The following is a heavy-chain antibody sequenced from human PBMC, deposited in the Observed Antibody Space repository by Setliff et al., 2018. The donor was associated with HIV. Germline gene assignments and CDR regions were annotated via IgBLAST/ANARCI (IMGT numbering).Heavy chain of an antibody. CDR3: ARGNLAVTAF. V-gene: IGHV1-8*01. CDR1: GYTFTSFD. J-gene: IGHJ4*02. CDR2: MNPDTGST. D-gene: IGHD6-19*01. Sequence: VKVSCKASGYTFTSFDINWVRQATGQGLEWMGWMNPDTGSTGYAQKFRGRVTMTRNTSTSTAYMELSSLNSEDTAVYYCARGNLAVTAFWGQGTLVTVSS.